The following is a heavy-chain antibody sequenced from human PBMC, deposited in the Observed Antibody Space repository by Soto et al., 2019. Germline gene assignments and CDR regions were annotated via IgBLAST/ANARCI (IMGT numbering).Heavy chain of an antibody. Sequence: GGSLRLSCAASGFTFSRYWMNWVRQAPGKGLEWVANIKQDGTEKNYVDSVKGRFTISRDNARNSLYLQMDSLRAEDTAVYFCARGDTPMMPGMGSFHIWGQATMVTVS. V-gene: IGHV3-7*01. CDR2: IKQDGTEK. J-gene: IGHJ3*02. CDR1: GFTFSRYW. D-gene: IGHD5-18*01. CDR3: ARGDTPMMPGMGSFHI.